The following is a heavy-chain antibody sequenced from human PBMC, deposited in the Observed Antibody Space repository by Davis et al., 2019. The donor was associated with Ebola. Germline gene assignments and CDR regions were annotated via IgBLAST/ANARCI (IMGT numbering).Heavy chain of an antibody. CDR2: IRSKANSYAT. CDR1: GFTFSGSA. J-gene: IGHJ4*02. CDR3: TSTTTVKEY. Sequence: GESLKISCAASGFTFSGSAMHWVRQASGKGLEWVGRIRSKANSYATAYAASVKGRFTISRDDSKNTAYLQMNSLKTEDTAVYYCTSTTTVKEYWGQGTPVTVSS. V-gene: IGHV3-73*01. D-gene: IGHD4-17*01.